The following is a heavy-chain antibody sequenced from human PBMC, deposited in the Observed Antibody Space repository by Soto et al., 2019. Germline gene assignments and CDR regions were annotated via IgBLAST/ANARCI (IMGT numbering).Heavy chain of an antibody. D-gene: IGHD3-3*01. J-gene: IGHJ4*01. CDR1: GYTFTGIY. CDR3: ARLYVVHNTIPVWRGYFDY. CDR2: INPTGGIT. V-gene: IGHV1-46*01. Sequence: AAVKCSFNAFGYTFTGIYIHWMRQAPGQGLDWIGIINPTGGITNYAQKFQGRVVTKSDTSTSTVYVEVSSLTSEDTAKYYCARLYVVHNTIPVWRGYFDY.